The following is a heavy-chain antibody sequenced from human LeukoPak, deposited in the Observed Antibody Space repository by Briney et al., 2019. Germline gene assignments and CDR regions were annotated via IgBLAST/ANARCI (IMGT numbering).Heavy chain of an antibody. CDR2: ISYDGSNK. J-gene: IGHJ6*02. V-gene: IGHV3-30-3*01. Sequence: PGGSLRLSCAASGFTFSSYAMHWVRQAPGKGLEWVAVISYDGSNKYYADSVKGRFTISRDNSKSTLYLQMNSLRAEDTAVYYCARVRGYSSSLYYYYYYGMDVWGQGTTVTVSS. CDR1: GFTFSSYA. D-gene: IGHD6-13*01. CDR3: ARVRGYSSSLYYYYYYGMDV.